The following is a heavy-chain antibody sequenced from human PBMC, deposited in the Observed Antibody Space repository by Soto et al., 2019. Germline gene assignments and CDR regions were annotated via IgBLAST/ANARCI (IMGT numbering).Heavy chain of an antibody. J-gene: IGHJ4*02. CDR3: ARCHGVAAGTTDFDY. V-gene: IGHV1-8*01. D-gene: IGHD6-13*01. CDR2: MNPNSGNT. Sequence: QVQLVQSGAEVKKPGASVKVSCKASGYTFTSYDINWVRQATGQGLEWMGWMNPNSGNTGYAQKFQGRVTMTRNTSIRTADIAVSSLRSEDTAVYSCARCHGVAAGTTDFDYWGQGTLLTVSP. CDR1: GYTFTSYD.